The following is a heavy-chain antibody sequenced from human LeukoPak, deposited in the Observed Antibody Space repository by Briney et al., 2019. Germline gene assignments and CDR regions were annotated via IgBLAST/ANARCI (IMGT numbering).Heavy chain of an antibody. CDR1: GFNFSSYA. Sequence: GRSLRLSCAASGFNFSSYAMHWVRQAPGKGLEWVAIISYDASNKYYADSVKGRFTISRDNSKNTLYLQMNSLRAEDTAVYYCAKDIAMAYYYYYMDVWGKGTTVTVSS. V-gene: IGHV3-30*18. CDR2: ISYDASNK. D-gene: IGHD5-18*01. J-gene: IGHJ6*03. CDR3: AKDIAMAYYYYYMDV.